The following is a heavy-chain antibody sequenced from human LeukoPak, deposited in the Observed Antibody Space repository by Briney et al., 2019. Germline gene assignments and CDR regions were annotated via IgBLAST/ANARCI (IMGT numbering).Heavy chain of an antibody. V-gene: IGHV1-24*01. CDR3: AILGDSSGYSDAFDI. CDR2: FDPEDGET. J-gene: IGHJ3*02. D-gene: IGHD3-22*01. Sequence: ASVKVSCKVSGYTLTELSMHWVRQAPGKGLEWMGGFDPEDGETIYAQKFQGRVTMTEDTSTDTAYMELSSLRSEDTAVYYCAILGDSSGYSDAFDIWGQGTMVTVSS. CDR1: GYTLTELS.